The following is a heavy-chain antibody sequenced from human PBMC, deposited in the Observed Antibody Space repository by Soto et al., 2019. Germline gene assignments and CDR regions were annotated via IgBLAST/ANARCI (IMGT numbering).Heavy chain of an antibody. CDR3: ARDRNDFSTNWFDP. V-gene: IGHV4-59*06. D-gene: IGHD3-3*01. CDR1: GGSISGYY. CDR2: IYYSGST. J-gene: IGHJ5*02. Sequence: SETLSLTCTVSGGSISGYYWSWIRQPPGKGLELIGYIYYSGSTCYNPSLKSRVTISVDTSKNQFSLKLSSVTAADTAVYYCARDRNDFSTNWFDPWGQGTLVTVSS.